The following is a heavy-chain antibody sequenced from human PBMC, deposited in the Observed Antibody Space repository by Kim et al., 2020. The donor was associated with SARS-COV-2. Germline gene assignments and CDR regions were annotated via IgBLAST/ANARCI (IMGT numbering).Heavy chain of an antibody. Sequence: SETLSLTCTVSGGSISSYYWSWIRQPPGKGLEWIGYIYYSGSTNYNPSLKSRVTISVDTSKNQFSLKLSSVTAADTAVYYCARDTGNYRTGYYYYYGMDVWGQGTTVTVSS. D-gene: IGHD1-7*01. CDR1: GGSISSYY. CDR2: IYYSGST. CDR3: ARDTGNYRTGYYYYYGMDV. J-gene: IGHJ6*02. V-gene: IGHV4-59*01.